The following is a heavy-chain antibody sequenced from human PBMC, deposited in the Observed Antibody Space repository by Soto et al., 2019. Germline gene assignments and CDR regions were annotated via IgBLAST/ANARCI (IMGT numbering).Heavy chain of an antibody. D-gene: IGHD5-18*01. CDR2: IYNSEST. Sequence: QVQLQESGPGLVKPSETLSLTCTVSGGSVSSGSDYWSWIRQPPGKGLEWIGHIYNSESTNYNPSLKSRVTISADTSKSQFSLKLTSMTAADTAVYFCARVKGYTYGYDPRYYFDYWGQGTLVTVSS. J-gene: IGHJ4*02. CDR3: ARVKGYTYGYDPRYYFDY. V-gene: IGHV4-61*01. CDR1: GGSVSSGSDY.